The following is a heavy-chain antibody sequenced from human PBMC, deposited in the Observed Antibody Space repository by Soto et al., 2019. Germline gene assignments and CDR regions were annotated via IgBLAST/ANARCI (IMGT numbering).Heavy chain of an antibody. CDR2: VSNSGTST. CDR3: VNDRAASGGFDP. J-gene: IGHJ5*02. V-gene: IGHV3-23*01. Sequence: EVQLLESGGGLAQPGESLTLSCAASGFMFSGYAMSWVRQAPGKGLEWVSAVSNSGTSTSYADSVKGRFTISRDNSKNTLYLQMSSLGAEDTAVYYCVNDRAASGGFDPWGQGTLVIVSS. CDR1: GFMFSGYA. D-gene: IGHD2-15*01.